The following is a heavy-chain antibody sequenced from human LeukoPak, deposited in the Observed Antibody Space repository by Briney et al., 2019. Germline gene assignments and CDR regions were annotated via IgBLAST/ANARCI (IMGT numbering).Heavy chain of an antibody. D-gene: IGHD5-18*01. CDR2: IYYSGSI. V-gene: IGHV4-59*01. Sequence: SETLSLTCTVSGGSISSYYWSWIRQPPGKGLEWIGYIYYSGSINYNPSLKSRVTISVDTSKNQFSLKLSSVTAADTAVYYCARAVDGYLNGYFDYWGQGTLVTVSS. J-gene: IGHJ4*02. CDR1: GGSISSYY. CDR3: ARAVDGYLNGYFDY.